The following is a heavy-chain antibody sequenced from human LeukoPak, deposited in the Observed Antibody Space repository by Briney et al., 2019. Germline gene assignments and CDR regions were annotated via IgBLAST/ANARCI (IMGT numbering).Heavy chain of an antibody. CDR2: LRASGGIT. CDR3: AKDFRIGYSAHFDY. CDR1: GFTFSNYA. V-gene: IGHV3-23*01. D-gene: IGHD2-21*01. J-gene: IGHJ4*02. Sequence: PGGSLRLSCAASGFTFSNYAMNWVRQTPGKGLEWVSSLRASGGITYYADSVKGRFTISRDNSKNTLYLQMDSLRGEDTAVYYCAKDFRIGYSAHFDYWGQGALVTVSS.